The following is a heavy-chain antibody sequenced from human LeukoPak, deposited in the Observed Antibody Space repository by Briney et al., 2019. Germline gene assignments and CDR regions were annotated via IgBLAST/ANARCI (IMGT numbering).Heavy chain of an antibody. V-gene: IGHV4-39*07. J-gene: IGHJ5*02. D-gene: IGHD2-8*01. Sequence: SETLSLTCTVSGGSISSSRYHWGWIRQTPGKGLEWIASLSDSGSTYYNPSLRSRLIISVDTSKNQFSLKVISVTAADTAVYYCAAMYTSSHSWGQGTLVTVSS. CDR2: LSDSGST. CDR3: AAMYTSSHS. CDR1: GGSISSSRYH.